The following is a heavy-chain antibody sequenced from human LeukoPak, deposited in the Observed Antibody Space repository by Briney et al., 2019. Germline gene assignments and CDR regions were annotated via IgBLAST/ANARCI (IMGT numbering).Heavy chain of an antibody. V-gene: IGHV3-48*03. CDR3: AKVGLRLGGDY. CDR1: EFTFRSYE. CDR2: ISSTGNTI. J-gene: IGHJ4*02. D-gene: IGHD4-17*01. Sequence: GGSLRLSCAASEFTFRSYEMNWVRQAPGKGLEWISYISSTGNTIYYVDSVQGRFTISRDNAKNTLYLQMNSLRAEDTAVYYCAKVGLRLGGDYWGQGTLVTVSS.